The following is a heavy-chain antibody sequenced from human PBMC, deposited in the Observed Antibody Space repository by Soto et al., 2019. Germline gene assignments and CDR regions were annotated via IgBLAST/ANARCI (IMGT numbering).Heavy chain of an antibody. J-gene: IGHJ4*02. CDR1: GFTFGDYA. D-gene: IGHD2-2*01. V-gene: IGHV3-49*03. Sequence: PGGSLRLSCTASGFTFGDYAMSWFRQAPGKGLEWVGFIRSKAYGGTTEYAASVKGRFTISRDDSKSIAYLQMNSLKTEDTAVYYCTRAKTASVPYHLDYWGQGTLVTVSS. CDR3: TRAKTASVPYHLDY. CDR2: IRSKAYGGTT.